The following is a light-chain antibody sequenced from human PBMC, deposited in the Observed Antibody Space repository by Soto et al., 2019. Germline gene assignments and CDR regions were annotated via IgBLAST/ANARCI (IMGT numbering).Light chain of an antibody. CDR1: SSDVGGYNY. CDR2: DVS. Sequence: QSVLTQPRSGSGSPGQSVTISCTGTSSDVGGYNYVSWYQQHPGKAPKLMIYDVSKRPSGVPDRFSGSKSGNTASLTISGLQAEDEADYYCCSYAGSNYVFGTGTKVTVL. CDR3: CSYAGSNYV. V-gene: IGLV2-11*01. J-gene: IGLJ1*01.